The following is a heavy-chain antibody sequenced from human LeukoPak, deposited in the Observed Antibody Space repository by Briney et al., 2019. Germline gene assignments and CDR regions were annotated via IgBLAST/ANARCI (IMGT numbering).Heavy chain of an antibody. Sequence: PGGSLRLSCAASGFTFSSYWMHWVRQAPGKGLVWVSHITRDGRSTSYADSLRGRFTISREKAMKKQYLQTNSLPVENTAVYYFASPAALFAYWGQGTLVTVSS. J-gene: IGHJ4*02. CDR3: ASPAALFAY. CDR1: GFTFSSYW. V-gene: IGHV3-74*01. CDR2: ITRDGRST.